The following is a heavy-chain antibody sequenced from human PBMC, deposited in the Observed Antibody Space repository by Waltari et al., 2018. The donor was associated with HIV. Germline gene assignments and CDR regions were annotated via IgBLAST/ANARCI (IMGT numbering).Heavy chain of an antibody. Sequence: QVQLMQSGGGVVQPGGSLRLSCTASGFLFRNYGTHWVRQAPGKGLDWVALISHDGNSHFYADSVKGRFTVSRDNSKDTVYLQMNSLTTDDTAVYYCATYCGGDCYFGEVSFDVWGQGTMVIVS. CDR1: GFLFRNYG. CDR2: ISHDGNSH. D-gene: IGHD2-21*02. CDR3: ATYCGGDCYFGEVSFDV. V-gene: IGHV3-30*03. J-gene: IGHJ3*01.